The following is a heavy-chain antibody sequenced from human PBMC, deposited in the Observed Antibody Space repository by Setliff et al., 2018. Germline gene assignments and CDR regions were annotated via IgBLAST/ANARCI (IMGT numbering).Heavy chain of an antibody. V-gene: IGHV1-18*01. CDR1: GYTFRNYA. CDR3: ARGLTAGMGSPYNWFDP. J-gene: IGHJ5*02. CDR2: ISVYNGDT. Sequence: ASVKVSCKASGYTFRNYAFAWVRQAPGQGLEWVGWISVYNGDTNYAQKFQGRVTLTTDTSTSTAYMELSSLRSEDTAMYYCARGLTAGMGSPYNWFDPWGQGIPVTVSS. D-gene: IGHD2-21*02.